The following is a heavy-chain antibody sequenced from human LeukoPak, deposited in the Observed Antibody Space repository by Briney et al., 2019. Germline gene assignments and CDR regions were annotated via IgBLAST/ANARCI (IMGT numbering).Heavy chain of an antibody. Sequence: GESLKTCCTGSGYSCTSYFIGWVRQMPGKGLEWMGIIYPGDSDTRYSPSFQGQVTISADKSISTAYLQWSSLKASDTAMYYCARHKDSIAAAVTRVYHVIYVGSQGTTVTVSS. J-gene: IGHJ6*02. CDR2: IYPGDSDT. CDR3: ARHKDSIAAAVTRVYHVIYV. D-gene: IGHD6-13*01. V-gene: IGHV5-51*01. CDR1: GYSCTSYF.